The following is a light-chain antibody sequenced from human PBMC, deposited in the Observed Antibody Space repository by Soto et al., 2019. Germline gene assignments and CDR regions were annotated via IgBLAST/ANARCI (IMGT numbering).Light chain of an antibody. CDR1: QSISGW. V-gene: IGKV1-5*01. Sequence: DIQMTQSPSTLSASVGDSVTFTCRASQSISGWLAWYQQKPGKAPKLLIYDVSSLESGVPSRFSGSGSGTEFTLAISSLQPDEFATYYCQQYNSYPWTVGQGTKVDIK. CDR3: QQYNSYPWT. J-gene: IGKJ1*01. CDR2: DVS.